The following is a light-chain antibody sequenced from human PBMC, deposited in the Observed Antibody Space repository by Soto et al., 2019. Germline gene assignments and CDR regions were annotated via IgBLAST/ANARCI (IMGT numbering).Light chain of an antibody. V-gene: IGKV3-20*01. Sequence: EIVLTQSPGTLSLSPGERATLSCRASQSVSSSYLAWYQQKPGQAPRLLIYGASSRPTGIPDRFSGSGSGTDFTLTISRLEPEDFAVYYCQQYGSSPRRLTFGGGTKVEIK. CDR1: QSVSSSY. CDR2: GAS. J-gene: IGKJ4*01. CDR3: QQYGSSPRRLT.